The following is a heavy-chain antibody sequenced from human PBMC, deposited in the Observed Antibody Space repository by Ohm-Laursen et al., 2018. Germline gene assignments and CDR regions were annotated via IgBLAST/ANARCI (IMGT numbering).Heavy chain of an antibody. Sequence: GASVKVSCKASGYTFTSYYMHWVRQAPGQGLGWMGIINPSGGSTSYAQKFQGRVTMTRDTSTSTVYMELRSLRSDDTAVYYCGRDIGNGWDYAMASWGQGTLVTVSS. D-gene: IGHD3-9*01. V-gene: IGHV1-46*01. CDR3: GRDIGNGWDYAMAS. J-gene: IGHJ4*02. CDR1: GYTFTSYY. CDR2: INPSGGST.